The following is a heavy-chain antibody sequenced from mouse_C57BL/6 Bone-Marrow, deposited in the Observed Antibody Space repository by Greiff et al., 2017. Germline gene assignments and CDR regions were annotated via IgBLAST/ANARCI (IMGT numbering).Heavy chain of an antibody. J-gene: IGHJ1*03. CDR1: GYTFTSYW. CDR2: IDPNSGGT. CDR3: ASYYSNGYFDV. V-gene: IGHV1-72*01. Sequence: QVQLQQPGAELVKPGASVKLSCKASGYTFTSYWMHWVKQRPGRGLEWIGRIDPNSGGTKYNAKFKSKATGTEDKPCSAAYMQLSSLTSEDSAVYYCASYYSNGYFDVWGTGTTVTVSS. D-gene: IGHD1-1*01.